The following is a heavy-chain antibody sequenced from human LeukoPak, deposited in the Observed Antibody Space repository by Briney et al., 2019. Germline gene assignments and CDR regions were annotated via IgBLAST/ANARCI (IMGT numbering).Heavy chain of an antibody. CDR1: GFTFSSYE. D-gene: IGHD3-10*01. CDR3: ARVLLLSDAFDI. V-gene: IGHV3-66*01. CDR2: IYSGGST. J-gene: IGHJ3*02. Sequence: GGSLRLSCSASGFTFSSYEMNWVRQAPGKGLEWVSVIYSGGSTYYADSVKGRFTISRDNSKNTLYLQMNSLRAEDTAVYYCARVLLLSDAFDIWGQGTMVTVSS.